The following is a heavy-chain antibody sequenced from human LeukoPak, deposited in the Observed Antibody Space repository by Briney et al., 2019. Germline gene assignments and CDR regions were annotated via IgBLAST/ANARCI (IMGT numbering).Heavy chain of an antibody. CDR2: IYYSGST. J-gene: IGHJ4*02. V-gene: IGHV4-39*01. CDR3: ARRHSDFWSGFTDF. D-gene: IGHD3-3*01. CDR1: GGSISSSSYY. Sequence: SETLSLTCTVSGGSISSSSYYWGWIRQPPRKGLEWIGTIYYSGSTYYNPSLKSRVTISVDTSKNQFSLKLNSVTAADTAVYYCARRHSDFWSGFTDFWGQGTLVTVSS.